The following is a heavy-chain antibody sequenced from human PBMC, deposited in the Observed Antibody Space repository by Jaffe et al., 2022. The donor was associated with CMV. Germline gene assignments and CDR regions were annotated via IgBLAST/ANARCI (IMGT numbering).Heavy chain of an antibody. CDR2: IGPSGSYK. J-gene: IGHJ2*01. D-gene: IGHD4-17*01. CDR3: ARDRHRAVTWSNWSYWFYDL. CDR1: GFTLSDYY. V-gene: IGHV3-11*06. Sequence: QVQLVDSGGGLVKPGGSLRLSCTASGFTLSDYYMTWIRQAPGKGLEWVSYIGPSGSYKTYADSVRGRFTTSRDNSDNSLYLQMNNLRVEDTAVYYCARDRHRAVTWSNWSYWFYDLWGRGTLVTVSS.